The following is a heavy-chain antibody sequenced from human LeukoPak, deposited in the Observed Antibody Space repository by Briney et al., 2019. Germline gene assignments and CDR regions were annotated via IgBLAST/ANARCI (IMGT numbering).Heavy chain of an antibody. V-gene: IGHV5-51*01. J-gene: IGHJ4*02. CDR2: INPGDSDT. CDR1: GYSFTSYW. D-gene: IGHD3-9*01. Sequence: GESLKISCKGSGYSFTSYWIGWVRQMPGKGLEWMGIINPGDSDTRYSPSFQGQVTISADKSISTAYLQWSRLKASDTALYYCTRRILTGYAVDYWGQGTLDTVSS. CDR3: TRRILTGYAVDY.